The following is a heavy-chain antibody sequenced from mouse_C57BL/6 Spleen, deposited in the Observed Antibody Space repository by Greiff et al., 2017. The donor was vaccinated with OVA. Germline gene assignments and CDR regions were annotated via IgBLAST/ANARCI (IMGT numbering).Heavy chain of an antibody. CDR1: GFTFSDYG. J-gene: IGHJ4*01. CDR3: ARELSDAMDY. Sequence: DVMLVESGGGLVKPGGSLKLSCAASGFTFSDYGMHWVRQAPEKGLEWVAYISSGSSTIYYADTVKGRFTISRDNAKNTLFLQMTSLRSEDTAMYYCARELSDAMDYWGQGTSVTVSS. D-gene: IGHD1-1*02. V-gene: IGHV5-17*01. CDR2: ISSGSSTI.